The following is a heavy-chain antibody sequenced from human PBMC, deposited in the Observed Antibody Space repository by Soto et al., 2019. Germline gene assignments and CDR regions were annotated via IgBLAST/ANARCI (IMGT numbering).Heavy chain of an antibody. J-gene: IGHJ6*02. CDR3: AKDLKVSGSHYGTLNYYYGMDV. CDR2: IAYDGSLK. V-gene: IGHV3-30*18. Sequence: QVQLVESGGGVVQPGGTLRLSCAASGFTFSSYGMQWVRQAPGKGPEWVAVIAYDGSLKYYVDSVKGRFTISRDNSKNTLYLQINSLRAEDTAVYYCAKDLKVSGSHYGTLNYYYGMDVWGQGTTVSVSS. D-gene: IGHD3-10*01. CDR1: GFTFSSYG.